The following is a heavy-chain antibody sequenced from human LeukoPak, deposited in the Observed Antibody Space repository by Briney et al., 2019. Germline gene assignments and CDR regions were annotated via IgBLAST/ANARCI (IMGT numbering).Heavy chain of an antibody. J-gene: IGHJ6*03. Sequence: LSETLSLTCTVSGGSISSGSYYWSWIRQPAGKGLEWIGRIYTSGSTNYNPSPKSRVTISVDTSKNQFSLKLSSVTAADTAVYYCARDRYYYYYMDVWGKGTTVTVSS. V-gene: IGHV4-61*02. CDR3: ARDRYYYYYMDV. CDR1: GGSISSGSYY. CDR2: IYTSGST.